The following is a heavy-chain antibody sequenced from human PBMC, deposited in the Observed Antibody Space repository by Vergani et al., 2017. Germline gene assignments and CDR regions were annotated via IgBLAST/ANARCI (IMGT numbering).Heavy chain of an antibody. CDR3: VKDAGSYENFFDS. V-gene: IGHV3-23*01. CDR2: LTGGGGST. CDR1: GFTFSTYA. J-gene: IGHJ4*02. Sequence: EVQLLESGGSLKQPGGSVRLSCAASGFTFSTYAMHWVRQAPGKGLEWVSALTGGGGSTYYADSFKGRFIISRDNSRDTLYLQMNSLRHEDTATYYCVKDAGSYENFFDSWCQGTLVTVSS. D-gene: IGHD1-26*01.